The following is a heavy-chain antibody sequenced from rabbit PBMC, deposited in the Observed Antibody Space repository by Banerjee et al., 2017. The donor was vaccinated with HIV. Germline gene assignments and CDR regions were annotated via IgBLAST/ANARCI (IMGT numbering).Heavy chain of an antibody. Sequence: QEQLVESGGGLVKPGASLKLSCKASGFDFSSYGVSWVRQAPGKGLEWIGYITYGGSAYYASWVKGRFTISRDNAQNTVFLQMTSLTYADTATYFCARDSGWGDLNLWGPGTLVTVS. V-gene: IGHV1S36*01. D-gene: IGHD4-1*01. CDR2: ITYGGSA. CDR1: GFDFSSYG. J-gene: IGHJ4*01. CDR3: ARDSGWGDLNL.